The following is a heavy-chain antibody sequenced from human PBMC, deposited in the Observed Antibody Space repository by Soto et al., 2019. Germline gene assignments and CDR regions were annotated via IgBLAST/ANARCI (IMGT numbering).Heavy chain of an antibody. CDR3: ARDGSGYCSGGSCYSYAFDI. CDR1: GYTFTSYY. J-gene: IGHJ3*02. CDR2: INPSGGST. D-gene: IGHD2-15*01. V-gene: IGHV1-46*03. Sequence: ASVKVSCKASGYTFTSYYMHWVRQAPGQGLEWMGIINPSGGSTSYAQKFQGRVTMTRDTSTSTVYMELSSLRSEDTAVYYCARDGSGYCSGGSCYSYAFDIWGQGTMVTVS.